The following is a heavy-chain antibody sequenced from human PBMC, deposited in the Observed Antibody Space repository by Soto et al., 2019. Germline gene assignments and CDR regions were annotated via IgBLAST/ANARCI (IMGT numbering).Heavy chain of an antibody. V-gene: IGHV3-21*01. J-gene: IGHJ4*02. CDR2: ISSSSSYI. CDR3: ARDQSRGGRLSRPGYSSSWYRH. Sequence: GGSLRLSCAASGFTFSSYSMNWVRQAPGKGLEWVSSISSSSSYIYYADSVKGRFTISRDNAKNSLYLQMNSLRAEDTAVYYCARDQSRGGRLSRPGYSSSWYRHWGQGTLVTVSS. D-gene: IGHD6-13*01. CDR1: GFTFSSYS.